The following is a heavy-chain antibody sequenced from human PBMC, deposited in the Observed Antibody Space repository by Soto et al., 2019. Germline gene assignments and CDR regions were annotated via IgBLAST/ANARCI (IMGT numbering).Heavy chain of an antibody. Sequence: GGSLRLSCAASGFTFSSYAMHWVRQAPGKGLEWVAVISYDGSNKYYADSVKGRFTISRDNSKNTLYLQMNSLRAEDTAVYYCARDSQFNPMEVDYWGQGTLVTVSS. CDR3: ARDSQFNPMEVDY. CDR1: GFTFSSYA. V-gene: IGHV3-30-3*01. CDR2: ISYDGSNK. J-gene: IGHJ4*02. D-gene: IGHD1-1*01.